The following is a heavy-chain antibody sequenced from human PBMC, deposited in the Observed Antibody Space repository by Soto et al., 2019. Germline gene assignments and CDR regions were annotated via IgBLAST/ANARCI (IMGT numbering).Heavy chain of an antibody. CDR2: ISGSGGST. CDR1: GFTFRSYA. J-gene: IGHJ4*02. V-gene: IGHV3-23*01. D-gene: IGHD2-15*01. CDR3: AKDLVGSNADYYDY. Sequence: PGGSLRLSCAASGFTFRSYAMSWVRQAPGKGLEWVSGISGSGGSTYYADSVKGRFTISRENSKNTLNLQMNSLRAEDAAVYYCAKDLVGSNADYYDYWGQGTLVTVSS.